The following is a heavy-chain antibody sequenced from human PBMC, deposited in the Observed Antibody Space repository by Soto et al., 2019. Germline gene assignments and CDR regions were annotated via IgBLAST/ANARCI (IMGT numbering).Heavy chain of an antibody. CDR2: ISSSSYI. D-gene: IGHD3-3*01. CDR3: ARDAFFWSGYPPDAFDI. Sequence: GGSLRLSCAASGFTFSSYSMNWVRQAPGKGLEWVSSISSSSYIYYADSVKGRFTISRDNAKNSLYLQMNSLRAEDTAVYYCARDAFFWSGYPPDAFDIWGQGTMVTVSS. CDR1: GFTFSSYS. J-gene: IGHJ3*02. V-gene: IGHV3-21*01.